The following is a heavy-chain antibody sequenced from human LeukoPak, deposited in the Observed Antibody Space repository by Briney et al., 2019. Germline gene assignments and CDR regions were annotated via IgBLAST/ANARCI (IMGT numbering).Heavy chain of an antibody. CDR3: ASSPPRGGRP. V-gene: IGHV3-48*01. CDR2: ISTSTTTM. Sequence: PGGSLRLSCAASGFSFRTYNMNWVRPAPGKGPEWVSSISTSTTTMYYADSVKGRFTISRDNANNSLYLQMNSLRAEDTAVYYCASSPPRGGRPWGQGTLVSVSS. D-gene: IGHD3-16*01. CDR1: GFSFRTYN. J-gene: IGHJ5*02.